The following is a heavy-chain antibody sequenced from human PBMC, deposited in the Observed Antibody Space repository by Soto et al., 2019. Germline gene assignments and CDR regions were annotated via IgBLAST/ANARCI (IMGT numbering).Heavy chain of an antibody. D-gene: IGHD4-4*01. CDR1: GLSFSDVK. Sequence: EVQLVASGGVLVKPGESLRLSCAGSGLSFSDVKMSWVRQLPGKGLEWVGRIQTKTGGVTADYPAAVRGRFTISRDDTKNTLYLQLNRLTTEDTAVYYRATDYSRAFQIGGRGTTVTASS. CDR2: IQTKTGGVTA. CDR3: ATDYSRAFQI. V-gene: IGHV3-15*01. J-gene: IGHJ3*02.